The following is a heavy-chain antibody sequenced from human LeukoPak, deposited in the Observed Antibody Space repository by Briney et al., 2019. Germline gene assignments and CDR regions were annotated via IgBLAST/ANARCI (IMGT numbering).Heavy chain of an antibody. V-gene: IGHV3-7*03. J-gene: IGHJ4*02. CDR2: IKEDESEK. CDR1: GLTLSRSW. D-gene: IGHD3-3*01. CDR3: ARVVGSDFWSPFDY. Sequence: GGSLRLSCAGSGLTLSRSWMSWVRQAPGKGLQWVAYIKEDESEKDYVDSVKGRFTISRDDAKNSLDLQMNSLRVEDTAVYYCARVVGSDFWSPFDYWGQGTLVTVSS.